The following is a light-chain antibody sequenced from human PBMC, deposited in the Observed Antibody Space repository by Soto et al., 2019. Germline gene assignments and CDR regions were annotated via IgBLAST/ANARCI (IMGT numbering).Light chain of an antibody. CDR1: QSISSY. V-gene: IGKV1-39*01. Sequence: DIQMTQSPSSLSASVGDIVTITCRASQSISSYLNWYQQKPGKAPKLLIYAASSLQSGVPSRFSGSGSGTDFTLTISSLQPEDFAPYYCQQSYSTLLTFGGGTKVEIK. CDR3: QQSYSTLLT. J-gene: IGKJ4*01. CDR2: AAS.